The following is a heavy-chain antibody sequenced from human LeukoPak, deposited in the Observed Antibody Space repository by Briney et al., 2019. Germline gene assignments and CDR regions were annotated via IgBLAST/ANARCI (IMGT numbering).Heavy chain of an antibody. CDR2: FDPVDGET. CDR3: ATDRSGGYFDY. D-gene: IGHD3-10*01. V-gene: IGHV1-24*01. Sequence: GCFDPVDGETIYAQNFHGTVTMTEDKDTEKAYMELSSLRSEDTAVYYCATDRSGGYFDYWGQGTLVTVSS. J-gene: IGHJ4*02.